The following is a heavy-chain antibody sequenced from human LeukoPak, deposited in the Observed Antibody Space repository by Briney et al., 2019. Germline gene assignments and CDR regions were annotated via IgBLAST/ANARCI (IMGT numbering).Heavy chain of an antibody. CDR1: GYTFTSYG. Sequence: ASVKVSCKASGYTFTSYGISWVRQAPGQGLEWMGRISAYNGNTNYAQKLQGRVTMTTDTSTSTAYMELRSLRSDDTAVYYCGYCSSTSCYGVDYWAREPWSPSPQ. D-gene: IGHD2-2*01. V-gene: IGHV1-18*01. CDR2: ISAYNGNT. CDR3: GYCSSTSCYGVDY. J-gene: IGHJ4*02.